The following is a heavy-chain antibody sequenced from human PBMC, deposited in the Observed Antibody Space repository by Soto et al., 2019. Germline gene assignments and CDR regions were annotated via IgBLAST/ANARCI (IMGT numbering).Heavy chain of an antibody. Sequence: PGGSLRLSCAASGFIFSGYCMHWVRQAPGKGLEWVAVISYDGINKYYSESVKGRFTISRDNSKNTLYLQMNSLRAEDTAVYYCAKEDLERDYFDYWGQGTLVTVSS. CDR3: AKEDLERDYFDY. D-gene: IGHD1-1*01. CDR2: ISYDGINK. CDR1: GFIFSGYC. J-gene: IGHJ4*02. V-gene: IGHV3-30*18.